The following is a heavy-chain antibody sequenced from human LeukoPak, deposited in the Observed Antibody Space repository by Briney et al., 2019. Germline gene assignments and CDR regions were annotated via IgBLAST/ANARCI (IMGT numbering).Heavy chain of an antibody. CDR3: ARRKNNSWYLKDAFDI. J-gene: IGHJ3*02. CDR1: GGSFSGYY. V-gene: IGHV4-34*01. D-gene: IGHD6-13*01. Sequence: SETLSLTCAVYGGSFSGYYWSWIRQPPGKGLEWIGEINHSGRINYNPSLKSRVTISVDTSKNQFSLKLSSVTAADTAVYYCARRKNNSWYLKDAFDIWGQGTMVTVSS. CDR2: INHSGRI.